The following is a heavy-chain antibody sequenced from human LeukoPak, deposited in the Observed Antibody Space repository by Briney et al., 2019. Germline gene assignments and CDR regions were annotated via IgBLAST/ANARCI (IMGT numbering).Heavy chain of an antibody. Sequence: GESLKISCKGSGYSFTSYWIGWVRQMPGQGPEWMGIIYPGDSDTRYSPSFQGQVTISADKSISTAYLQWSSLKASDTAMYYCARFLGEGYDYVWGSYRQKFYLDYWGQGTLVTVSS. J-gene: IGHJ4*02. D-gene: IGHD3-16*02. CDR3: ARFLGEGYDYVWGSYRQKFYLDY. CDR1: GYSFTSYW. CDR2: IYPGDSDT. V-gene: IGHV5-51*01.